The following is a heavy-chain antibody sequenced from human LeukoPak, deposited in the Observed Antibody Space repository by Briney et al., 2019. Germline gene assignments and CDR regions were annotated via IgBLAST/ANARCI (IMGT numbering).Heavy chain of an antibody. Sequence: PGGSLRLSCAASGFTFTNYGMPWVRQAPGKGLEWVAYIASDGNYRDYVDSVRGRFTVSRDNSKNTLYLQMDSLRAEDTAVYYCANLPYNWNEYFDDYWGQGTLVTVSS. CDR3: ANLPYNWNEYFDDY. V-gene: IGHV3-30*02. J-gene: IGHJ4*02. D-gene: IGHD1-1*01. CDR1: GFTFTNYG. CDR2: IASDGNYR.